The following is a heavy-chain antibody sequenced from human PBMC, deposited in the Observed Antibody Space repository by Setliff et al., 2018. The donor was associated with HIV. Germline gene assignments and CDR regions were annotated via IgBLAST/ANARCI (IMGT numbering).Heavy chain of an antibody. V-gene: IGHV1-18*01. CDR3: VRLTADRTNYYYYMDV. CDR2: IDSNNGNR. CDR1: GYSLSTYA. D-gene: IGHD2-8*01. J-gene: IGHJ6*03. Sequence: ASVKVSCKASGYSLSTYAISWVRQAPGQGLKWMGWIDSNNGNRNFAQKFRGRVTMTTDISTNTAYMEVRSLSFDDTAVYYCVRLTADRTNYYYYMDVWGKGTTVTVSS.